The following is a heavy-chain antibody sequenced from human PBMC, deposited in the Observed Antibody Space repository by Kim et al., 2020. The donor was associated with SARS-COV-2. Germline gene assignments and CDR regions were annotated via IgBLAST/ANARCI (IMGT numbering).Heavy chain of an antibody. CDR3: SRQSRAMIVVVITPCDYY. Sequence: SETLSLTCAVSGGSFSGYYWSWIRQPPGKGLEWIGEINHSGSTNYNPSLKSRVTISVDTSKNQFSLKLSSVTAAATAVSYCSRQSRAMIVVVITPCDYY. D-gene: IGHD3-22*01. V-gene: IGHV4-34*01. CDR2: INHSGST. CDR1: GGSFSGYY. J-gene: IGHJ6*01.